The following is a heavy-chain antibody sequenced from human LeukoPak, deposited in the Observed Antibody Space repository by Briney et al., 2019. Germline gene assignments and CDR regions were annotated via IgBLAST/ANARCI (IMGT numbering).Heavy chain of an antibody. V-gene: IGHV3-21*01. D-gene: IGHD4-17*01. Sequence: GGALRLSCAASGFTFSSCSMNWVRQAPGKGLEWVSSISSSSSYIYYADSVKGRFTISRDNAKNSLYLQMNSLRAEDTAVYYCARDLHGDYGDYWGQGTLVTVPS. CDR1: GFTFSSCS. J-gene: IGHJ4*02. CDR2: ISSSSSYI. CDR3: ARDLHGDYGDY.